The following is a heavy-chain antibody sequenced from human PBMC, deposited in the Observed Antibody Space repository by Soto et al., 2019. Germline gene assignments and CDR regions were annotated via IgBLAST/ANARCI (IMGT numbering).Heavy chain of an antibody. D-gene: IGHD6-19*01. Sequence: ASVKVSCKASGYTFTSYAMHWVRQAPGQRLEWMGRINAGNGNTKYSQKFQGRVTITRDTSASTAYMELSSLRSEDTAVYYCARDQVSGWLFDYWGQGTLVTVSS. CDR3: ARDQVSGWLFDY. V-gene: IGHV1-3*01. J-gene: IGHJ4*02. CDR2: INAGNGNT. CDR1: GYTFTSYA.